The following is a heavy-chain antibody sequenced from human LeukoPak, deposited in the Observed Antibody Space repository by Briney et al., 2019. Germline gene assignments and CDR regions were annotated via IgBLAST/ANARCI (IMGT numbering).Heavy chain of an antibody. CDR3: ARGGVVVTVAFDY. V-gene: IGHV4-34*01. J-gene: IGHJ4*02. CDR2: INHSGST. Sequence: SETLSLTCTVSGGSISSYYWSWIRQPAGEGLEWIGEINHSGSTNYNPSLKSRVTISVDTSKNQFSLKLSSVTAADTAVYYCARGGVVVTVAFDYWGQGTLVTVSS. CDR1: GGSISSYY. D-gene: IGHD3-22*01.